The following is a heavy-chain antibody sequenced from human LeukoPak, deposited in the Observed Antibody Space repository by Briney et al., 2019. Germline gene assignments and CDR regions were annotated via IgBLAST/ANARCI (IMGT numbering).Heavy chain of an antibody. J-gene: IGHJ4*02. D-gene: IGHD3-22*01. CDR3: AKESPYYYDSSGSLHY. CDR1: GFTFSSYG. Sequence: GGSLRLSRAASGFTFSSYGMHWVRQAPGKGLEWVAVISYDGSNKYYADSVKGRFTISRDNSKNTLYLQMNSLRAEDTAVYYCAKESPYYYDSSGSLHYWGQGTLVTVSS. V-gene: IGHV3-30*18. CDR2: ISYDGSNK.